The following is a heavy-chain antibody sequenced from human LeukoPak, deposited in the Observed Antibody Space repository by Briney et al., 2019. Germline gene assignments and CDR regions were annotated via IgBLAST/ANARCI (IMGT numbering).Heavy chain of an antibody. CDR2: ISGSGGST. D-gene: IGHD2-2*01. J-gene: IGHJ3*02. Sequence: GGSLRLSCAASGFTFSSYAMSWVRQAPGKGLGWVSAISGSGGSTYYADSVKGRFTISRDNSKNTLYLQMSSLRAEDTAVYYCAKGPVYCSSTSCHPDAFDIWGQGTMVTVSS. CDR3: AKGPVYCSSTSCHPDAFDI. V-gene: IGHV3-23*01. CDR1: GFTFSSYA.